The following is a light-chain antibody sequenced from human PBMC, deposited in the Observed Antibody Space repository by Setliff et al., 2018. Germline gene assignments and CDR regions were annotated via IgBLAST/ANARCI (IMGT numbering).Light chain of an antibody. CDR1: GTYNY. Sequence: QSVLTQPASVSGSPGQSITISCTGTGTYNYVSWYQQHPGKAPQLIIYDVTNRPSGVSNRFSASKSGNTASLTISGLQAEDEADYYCLSYTSSDTVVFGTGTKVTVL. CDR3: LSYTSSDTVV. J-gene: IGLJ1*01. CDR2: DVT. V-gene: IGLV2-14*03.